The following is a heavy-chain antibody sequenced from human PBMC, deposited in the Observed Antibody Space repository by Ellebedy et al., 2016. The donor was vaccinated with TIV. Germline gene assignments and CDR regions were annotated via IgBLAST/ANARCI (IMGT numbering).Heavy chain of an antibody. CDR3: ARRGSYGDYAVHVNSWFDS. D-gene: IGHD4-17*01. V-gene: IGHV3-7*01. CDR2: IYQDGSEK. J-gene: IGHJ5*01. CDR1: GFSFRSYW. Sequence: PGGSLRLSCAASGFSFRSYWMSWVRQAPGKGLEWVANIYQDGSEKYYVDSVEGRFTISRDNAENRLYLEMKSLRAEDTAVYYCARRGSYGDYAVHVNSWFDSWGRGTPVTVSP.